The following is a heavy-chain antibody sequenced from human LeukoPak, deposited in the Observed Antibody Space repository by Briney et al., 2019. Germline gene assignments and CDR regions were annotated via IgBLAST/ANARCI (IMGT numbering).Heavy chain of an antibody. Sequence: GASVKVSCKASGYTFTSYAMHWVRQAPGQRLEWMGWINAGNGNTKYSQKFQGRVTITRDTSASTAYMELSGLRSEDTAVYYCARDQVICSSTSCYMPFDPWGQGTLVTVSS. CDR3: ARDQVICSSTSCYMPFDP. CDR1: GYTFTSYA. J-gene: IGHJ5*02. CDR2: INAGNGNT. V-gene: IGHV1-3*01. D-gene: IGHD2-2*02.